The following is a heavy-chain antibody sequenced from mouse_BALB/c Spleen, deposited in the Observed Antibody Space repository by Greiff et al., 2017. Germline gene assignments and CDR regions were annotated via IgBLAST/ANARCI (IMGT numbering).Heavy chain of an antibody. Sequence: EVKLVESGPELVKPGASVKISCKASGYSFTGYFMNWVKQSHGKSLEWIGRINPYNGDTFYNQKFKGKATLTVDKSSSTAHMELLSLTSEDSAVYYCGRGSGSPYYYAMDYWGQGTSVTVSS. CDR1: GYSFTGYF. CDR2: INPYNGDT. CDR3: GRGSGSPYYYAMDY. V-gene: IGHV1-37*01. J-gene: IGHJ4*01. D-gene: IGHD1-1*01.